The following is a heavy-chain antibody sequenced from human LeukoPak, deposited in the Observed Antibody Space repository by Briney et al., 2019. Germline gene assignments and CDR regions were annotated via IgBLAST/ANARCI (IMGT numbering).Heavy chain of an antibody. CDR1: GGSFSGYY. CDR2: INHSGST. J-gene: IGHJ4*02. CDR3: ARGPGGWTFDY. V-gene: IGHV4-34*01. Sequence: PSETLSLTCAVYGGSFSGYYWSWIRQPPGKGLEWIGEINHSGSTNYNPSLKSRVTISVDTSKNQFSLKLSSVTAADTAVYYCARGPGGWTFDYWGQGTLVTVSS. D-gene: IGHD6-19*01.